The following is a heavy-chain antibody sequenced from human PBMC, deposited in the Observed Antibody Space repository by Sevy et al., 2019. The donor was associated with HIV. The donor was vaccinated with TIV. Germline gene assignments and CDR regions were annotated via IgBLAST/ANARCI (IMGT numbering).Heavy chain of an antibody. CDR3: ARGGGELGVWYFDL. CDR1: GGSISSYY. CDR2: IYYSGST. J-gene: IGHJ2*01. Sequence: SETLSLTCTVSGGSISSYYWSWIRQPPGKGLEWIGYIYYSGSTNYNPSLKIRVTISVDTSKNQFSLKLSSVTAADTAVYYCARGGGELGVWYFDLWGRGTLVTVSS. V-gene: IGHV4-59*01. D-gene: IGHD1-26*01.